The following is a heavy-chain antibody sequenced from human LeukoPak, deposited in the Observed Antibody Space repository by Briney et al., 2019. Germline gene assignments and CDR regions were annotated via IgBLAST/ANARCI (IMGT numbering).Heavy chain of an antibody. J-gene: IGHJ4*02. CDR1: GFTFNSYG. Sequence: GGSLRLSCAASGFTFNSYGMHWVRQAPGKGLEWVALIWYDGSNKYYADSVKGRFTISRDTSKNTLYLQMNSLRDDDTAVYYCATAPYGEGYTAERDYWGQGTLVTVSS. CDR2: IWYDGSNK. D-gene: IGHD3-16*02. V-gene: IGHV3-33*01. CDR3: ATAPYGEGYTAERDY.